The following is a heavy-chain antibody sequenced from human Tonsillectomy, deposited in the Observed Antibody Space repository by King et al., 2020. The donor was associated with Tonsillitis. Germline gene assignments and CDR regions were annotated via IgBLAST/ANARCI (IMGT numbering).Heavy chain of an antibody. D-gene: IGHD3-22*01. Sequence: QLVQSGAEVKKPGESLKISCKGSGYSFTSYWISWVRQMPGKGLEWMGIIYPGDSDSRYSPSFQGQVTISADKSISTAYLQWSSLKASDTAMYYCARGYYYDSSGYDAFDIWGQGTMVTVSS. V-gene: IGHV5-51*01. CDR3: ARGYYYDSSGYDAFDI. J-gene: IGHJ3*02. CDR2: IYPGDSDS. CDR1: GYSFTSYW.